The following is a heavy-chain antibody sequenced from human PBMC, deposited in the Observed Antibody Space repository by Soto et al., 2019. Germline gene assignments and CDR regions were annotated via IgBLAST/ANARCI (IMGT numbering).Heavy chain of an antibody. Sequence: LSLTCAVSGCSISSSNWGGWVRQPPGKGLEWIGEIYHSGSTNYNPSLKSRVTISVDKSKNQFSLKLSSVTAADTAVYYCARDSRYGSGSYFRYYYGMDVWGQGTTVTVSS. D-gene: IGHD3-10*01. V-gene: IGHV4-4*02. CDR1: GCSISSSNW. J-gene: IGHJ6*02. CDR3: ARDSRYGSGSYFRYYYGMDV. CDR2: IYHSGST.